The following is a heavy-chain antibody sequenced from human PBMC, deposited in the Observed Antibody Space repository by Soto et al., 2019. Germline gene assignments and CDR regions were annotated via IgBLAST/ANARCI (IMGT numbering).Heavy chain of an antibody. CDR1: GGSISPYY. D-gene: IGHD3-10*01. CDR3: ARQGWFGELVGWFDP. Sequence: PSETLSLTCSVSGGSISPYYWSWIRQPVGKGLEWIGRIYTSGSTNYNPSLKSRVTMSVDTSKNQFSLKLSSVTAADTAVYYCARQGWFGELVGWFDPWGQGTLVTVSS. V-gene: IGHV4-4*07. CDR2: IYTSGST. J-gene: IGHJ5*02.